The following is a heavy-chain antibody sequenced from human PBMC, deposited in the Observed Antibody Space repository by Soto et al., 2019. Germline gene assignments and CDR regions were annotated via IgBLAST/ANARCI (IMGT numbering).Heavy chain of an antibody. CDR1: GFALNTSGLS. Sequence: QITLKESGPALVNPTQTLTLTCSFSGFALNTSGLSVGWIRQPPGKALECLALIFADGDKRYSPSLKDRLTIAKDTSKNHVVLTMTDMDPMDTATYYCVHSVDLWFGDYFDQWGQGVLVTVSS. D-gene: IGHD3-10*01. J-gene: IGHJ4*02. V-gene: IGHV2-5*02. CDR3: VHSVDLWFGDYFDQ. CDR2: IFADGDK.